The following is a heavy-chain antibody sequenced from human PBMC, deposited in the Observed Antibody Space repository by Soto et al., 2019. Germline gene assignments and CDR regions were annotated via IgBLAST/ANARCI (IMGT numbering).Heavy chain of an antibody. CDR1: GFTFSSYA. D-gene: IGHD3-3*01. Sequence: DVQLLESGGDLVQPGGSLRLSCAASGFTFSSYAMSWVRQAPGKGLEWVSSMSGAGRSSYDADSVKGRFTISRDNSKNTHYLQINNLRAEDTALYYCAKGPVFGVENIYDYWGQGTLVTVSS. CDR3: AKGPVFGVENIYDY. V-gene: IGHV3-23*01. CDR2: MSGAGRSS. J-gene: IGHJ4*02.